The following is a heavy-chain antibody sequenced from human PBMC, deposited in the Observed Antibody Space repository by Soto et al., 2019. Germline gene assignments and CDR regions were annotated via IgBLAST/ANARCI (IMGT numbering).Heavy chain of an antibody. CDR1: GFTFSSYA. D-gene: IGHD3-22*01. CDR3: ANPPPTYYYDSSGSYHFDY. J-gene: IGHJ4*02. Sequence: GGSLRLSCAASGFTFSSYAMSWVRQAPGKGLEWVSAISGSGGSTYYADSVKGRFTISRDNSKNTLYLQMNSLRAEDTAVYYCANPPPTYYYDSSGSYHFDYWGQGTLVTVSS. CDR2: ISGSGGST. V-gene: IGHV3-23*01.